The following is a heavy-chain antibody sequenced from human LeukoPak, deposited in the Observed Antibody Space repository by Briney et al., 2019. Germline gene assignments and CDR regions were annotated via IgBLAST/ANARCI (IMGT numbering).Heavy chain of an antibody. V-gene: IGHV4-4*09. CDR2: IYATGST. Sequence: PSETLSLTCTVSGGSISSYYWSWIRQPPGKGLEWIGYIYATGSTNYNPLLKSRVTISVDTSKNQFSLNLRSVTAADTAVYYCARHGSVRSPLGPWGQGTLVTVSS. CDR1: GGSISSYY. J-gene: IGHJ5*02. D-gene: IGHD3-10*01. CDR3: ARHGSVRSPLGP.